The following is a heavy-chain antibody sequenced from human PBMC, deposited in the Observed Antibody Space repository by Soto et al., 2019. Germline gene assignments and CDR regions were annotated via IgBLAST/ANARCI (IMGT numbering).Heavy chain of an antibody. CDR1: GFTFSNAW. V-gene: IGHV3-15*01. Sequence: VGSLRLSCAASGFTFSNAWMSWVSQARGKGLEWVGRIKSKTDGGTTDYAAPVKGRFTISRDDSKNTLYLQMNSLKTEDTAVYYCTTGGYGETPFDYWGQGTLVTVSS. D-gene: IGHD4-17*01. CDR2: IKSKTDGGTT. J-gene: IGHJ4*02. CDR3: TTGGYGETPFDY.